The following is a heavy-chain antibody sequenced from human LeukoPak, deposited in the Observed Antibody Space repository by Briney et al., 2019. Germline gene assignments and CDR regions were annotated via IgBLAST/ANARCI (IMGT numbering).Heavy chain of an antibody. CDR1: GGSISNNNYY. CDR3: ARGRPYGDYLDY. CDR2: LNPSGTT. V-gene: IGHV4-61*02. J-gene: IGHJ4*02. D-gene: IGHD4-17*01. Sequence: SETLSLTCTVSGGSISNNNYYWTWLRQPAGKGLEWIGRLNPSGTTNYNSSLESRVTISADTSENQFSLKLSSVTAADTAVYYCARGRPYGDYLDYWGQGALVTVSS.